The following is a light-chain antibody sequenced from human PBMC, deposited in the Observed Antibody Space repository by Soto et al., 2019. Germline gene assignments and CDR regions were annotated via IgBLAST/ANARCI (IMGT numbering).Light chain of an antibody. V-gene: IGKV1-5*01. CDR1: QSIGDW. CDR3: QQYSRSSWT. J-gene: IGKJ1*01. Sequence: DMQRTQSPSTLSASVGARVTITCRASQSIGDWLAWYQQKPGKAPKLLIYDASILQSGVPSRFSGSGSGTEFTLTISSLQPDDLATYYCQQYSRSSWTFGQGTKV. CDR2: DAS.